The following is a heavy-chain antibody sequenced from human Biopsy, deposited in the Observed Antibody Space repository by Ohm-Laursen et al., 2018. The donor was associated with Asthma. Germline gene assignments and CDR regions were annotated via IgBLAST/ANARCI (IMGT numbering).Heavy chain of an antibody. CDR3: ARLAYYDRSGTHYFDH. V-gene: IGHV3-53*01. Sequence: SLRLSCAASGFAVSRDYMFWVRQAPGKGLEWVSVIYSGGTSHTADSVRGRFTISRDYSKNTLYLQMHSLRAEDTAVYFCARLAYYDRSGTHYFDHWGQGNLVTVSS. J-gene: IGHJ4*02. D-gene: IGHD3-22*01. CDR2: IYSGGTS. CDR1: GFAVSRDY.